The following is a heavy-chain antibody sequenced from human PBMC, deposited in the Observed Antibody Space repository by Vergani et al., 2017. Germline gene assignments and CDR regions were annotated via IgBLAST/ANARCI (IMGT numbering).Heavy chain of an antibody. Sequence: EVQLLESGGGLVQPGGSLRLSCAASGFTFSHYAMSWVRQAPGKGLEWVSGISGSGGNTFYADSVKGRFTISRDNSKNTLYLQMNSLRAEDTAVYYCANPDSVVSSNYGSGSYFGSWGQGALVTVSS. D-gene: IGHD3-10*01. CDR3: ANPDSVVSSNYGSGSYFGS. CDR2: ISGSGGNT. J-gene: IGHJ4*02. CDR1: GFTFSHYA. V-gene: IGHV3-23*01.